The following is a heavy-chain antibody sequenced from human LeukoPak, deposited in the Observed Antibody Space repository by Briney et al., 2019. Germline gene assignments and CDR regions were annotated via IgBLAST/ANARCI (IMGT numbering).Heavy chain of an antibody. V-gene: IGHV1-18*01. J-gene: IGHJ4*02. D-gene: IGHD2-2*01. CDR3: ARGPLGYCSSTSCYPLY. CDR2: ISAYNGNT. CDR1: GYTFTSYG. Sequence: ASVKVSCKASGYTFTSYGISWVRQAPGQGLEWMGWISAYNGNTNYAQKFQGRVTMTTDTSTSTAYMELRSLRSDDTAVYYCARGPLGYCSSTSCYPLYWGQGTLVTVSS.